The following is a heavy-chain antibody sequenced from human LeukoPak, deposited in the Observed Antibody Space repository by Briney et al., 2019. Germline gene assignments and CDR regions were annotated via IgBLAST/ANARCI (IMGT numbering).Heavy chain of an antibody. CDR2: IKSKSDGGAI. V-gene: IGHV3-15*01. J-gene: IGHJ4*02. CDR1: GFTFTNAW. CDR3: LSEWLFRF. Sequence: GGSLRLSCPASGFTFTNAWMSWVRQAPGKGLEWVGRIKSKSDGGAIEYAAPVKGRFTISRDDSENMFYLQMNSLKTEDTAVYYCLSEWLFRFWGQGTLVTVSS. D-gene: IGHD3-3*01.